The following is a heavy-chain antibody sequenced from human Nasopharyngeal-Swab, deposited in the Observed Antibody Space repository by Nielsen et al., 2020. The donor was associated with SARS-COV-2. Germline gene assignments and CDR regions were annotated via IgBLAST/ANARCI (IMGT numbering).Heavy chain of an antibody. J-gene: IGHJ4*02. CDR1: GGSISSYY. V-gene: IGHV4-4*07. CDR3: ARDRVDDYYDSSGQVYYFDY. D-gene: IGHD3-22*01. Sequence: SETLSLTCTVSGGSISSYYWSWIRQPAGKGLEWIGRIYTSGSTNYNTSLKSRVTMSVNTSKNQFSLKLSSVTAADTAVYYCARDRVDDYYDSSGQVYYFDYWGQGTLVTVSS. CDR2: IYTSGST.